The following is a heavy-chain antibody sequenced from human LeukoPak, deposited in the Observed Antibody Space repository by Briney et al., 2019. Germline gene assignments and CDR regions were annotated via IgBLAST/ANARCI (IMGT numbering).Heavy chain of an antibody. J-gene: IGHJ4*02. V-gene: IGHV3-49*03. CDR2: IRSKAYGETA. CDR3: TRDRGAYNLYDY. CDR1: GFAFGDYA. D-gene: IGHD1-1*01. Sequence: GGSLRLSCTASGFAFGDYAMSWIRQAPGKGLEWVGFIRSKAYGETADYAASVKGRFTTSRDDSKAIAYLQMNSLKTEDTAVYHCTRDRGAYNLYDYWGQGTLVTVSS.